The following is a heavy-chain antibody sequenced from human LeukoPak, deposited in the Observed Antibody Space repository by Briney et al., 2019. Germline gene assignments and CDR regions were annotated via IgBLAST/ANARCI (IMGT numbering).Heavy chain of an antibody. CDR2: ISWNSGSI. CDR1: GFTFGDYA. CDR3: AKGMVRGVILKGFDY. D-gene: IGHD3-10*01. V-gene: IGHV3-9*01. J-gene: IGHJ4*02. Sequence: PGGSLRLSCAASGFTFGDYAMHWVRQAPGKGLEWVSGISWNSGSIGYADSVKGRFTISRDNAKNSLYLQMNSLRAEDTALYYCAKGMVRGVILKGFDYWGQGTLVTVSS.